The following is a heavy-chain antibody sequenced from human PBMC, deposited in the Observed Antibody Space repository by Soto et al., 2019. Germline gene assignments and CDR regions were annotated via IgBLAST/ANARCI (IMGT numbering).Heavy chain of an antibody. J-gene: IGHJ4*02. D-gene: IGHD3-22*01. CDR3: SRGSYYYDSSGYYYVGDFDY. Sequence: SETLSLTCAVSGGSISSSNWWSWVRQPPGKGLEWIGEIYHSGSTNYNPSLKSRVTISVDKSKNQFSLKLSSVTAADTAVYFCSRGSYYYDSSGYYYVGDFDYWGQGTLVTVSS. CDR2: IYHSGST. V-gene: IGHV4-4*02. CDR1: GGSISSSNW.